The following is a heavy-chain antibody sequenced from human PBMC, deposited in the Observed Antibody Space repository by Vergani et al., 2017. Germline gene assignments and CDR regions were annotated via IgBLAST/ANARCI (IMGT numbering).Heavy chain of an antibody. CDR2: IIPIFGTA. Sequence: QVQLVQSGAEVKKPGSSVKVSCKASGGTFSSYAISWVRQAPGQGLEWMGGIIPIFGTANYAQKFQGRVTITADESTSTAYMELGSLRSEDTAVYYCAEEAVAYCCSTSCDTHWFDPWGQGTLVTVSS. CDR3: AEEAVAYCCSTSCDTHWFDP. V-gene: IGHV1-69*01. D-gene: IGHD2-2*02. CDR1: GGTFSSYA. J-gene: IGHJ5*02.